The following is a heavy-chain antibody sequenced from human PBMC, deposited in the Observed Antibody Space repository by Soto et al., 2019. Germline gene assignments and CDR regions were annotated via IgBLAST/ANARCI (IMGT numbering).Heavy chain of an antibody. V-gene: IGHV1-2*02. CDR2: INPNSGDT. D-gene: IGHD3-3*01. Sequence: ASVKVSCKASGYSFTGYYIYWGRQAPGQGLEWMGWINPNSGDTNYAQKFQGRVTLTRDTSINTAYMELSRLRSEDTAVYYCATGGGSFDYWGQGTLVTVSS. CDR1: GYSFTGYY. CDR3: ATGGGSFDY. J-gene: IGHJ4*02.